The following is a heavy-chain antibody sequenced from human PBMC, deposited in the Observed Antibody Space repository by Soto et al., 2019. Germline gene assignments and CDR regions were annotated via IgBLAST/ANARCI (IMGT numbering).Heavy chain of an antibody. J-gene: IGHJ4*02. V-gene: IGHV3-21*01. D-gene: IGHD2-15*01. Sequence: EVQLVESGGGLVKPGGSLRLSCAASGFTFSSYSMNWVRQAPGKGLEWVSSISSSSSYIYYADSVKGRFTISRDNAQNSPYPQMNSLRAEDTAVYYRAAPRYLGDVVVAAPFDYWGQGTLVTVSS. CDR2: ISSSSSYI. CDR3: AAPRYLGDVVVAAPFDY. CDR1: GFTFSSYS.